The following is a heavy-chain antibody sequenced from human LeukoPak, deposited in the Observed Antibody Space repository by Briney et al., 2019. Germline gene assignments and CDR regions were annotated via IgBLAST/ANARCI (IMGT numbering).Heavy chain of an antibody. D-gene: IGHD5-24*01. V-gene: IGHV4-31*03. CDR3: ARDGVDSRGGAGYSYRYYFDY. CDR1: GGSISSAAYY. J-gene: IGHJ4*02. CDR2: IYYSGTT. Sequence: PSETLSLTCTVSGGSISSAAYYWSWIRQHPGKGLEWIGNIYYSGTTYYNPSLKSRVTISVDTSKNQFPLKLSSVTAADTAVYYCARDGVDSRGGAGYSYRYYFDYWGQGTLVTVSS.